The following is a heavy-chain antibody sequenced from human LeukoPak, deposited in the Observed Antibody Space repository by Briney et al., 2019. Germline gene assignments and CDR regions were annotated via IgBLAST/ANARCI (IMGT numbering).Heavy chain of an antibody. J-gene: IGHJ5*02. CDR2: FDPEDGET. V-gene: IGHV1-24*01. CDR1: GYTLTELS. CDR3: ASMVRGVISGNWFDP. Sequence: GASVKVSCKVSGYTLTELSMHWVRQAPGKGLEWMGGFDPEDGETIYAQKFQGRVTMTEDTSTDTAYMELSSLRSEDTAVYYCASMVRGVISGNWFDPWGQGTLVTVSS. D-gene: IGHD3-10*01.